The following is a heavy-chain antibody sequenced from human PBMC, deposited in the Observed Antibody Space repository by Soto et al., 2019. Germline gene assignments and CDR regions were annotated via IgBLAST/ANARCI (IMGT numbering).Heavy chain of an antibody. Sequence: SGPTLVNPTETLTLTCTVSGFSLSKPRLGVSWIRQPPGKALEWLAHIFSGDEKSYSTSLKSRLTISRDTSKSQVVLTMTNMDPVDTATYYCARIPSYTSGWYFDYWGQGALVTVSS. D-gene: IGHD6-19*01. CDR3: ARIPSYTSGWYFDY. CDR1: GFSLSKPRLG. J-gene: IGHJ4*02. CDR2: IFSGDEK. V-gene: IGHV2-26*01.